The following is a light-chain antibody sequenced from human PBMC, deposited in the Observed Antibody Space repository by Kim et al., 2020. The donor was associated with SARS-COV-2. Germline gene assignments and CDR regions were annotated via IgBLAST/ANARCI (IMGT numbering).Light chain of an antibody. J-gene: IGLJ2*01. V-gene: IGLV3-1*01. CDR2: QDS. CDR1: KLGDKY. Sequence: SVSPGQTASITCSGDKLGDKYACWYQQKPGQSTVLVIYQDSKRPSGIPERFSGSNSGNTATLTISGTQAMDEADYYCQAWDSSTAVFSGGTQLTV. CDR3: QAWDSSTAV.